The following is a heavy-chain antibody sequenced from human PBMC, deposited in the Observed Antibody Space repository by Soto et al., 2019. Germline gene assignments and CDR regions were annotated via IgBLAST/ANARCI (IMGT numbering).Heavy chain of an antibody. V-gene: IGHV3-30-3*01. CDR1: GFTFSSYA. Sequence: GGSLRLSCAASGFTFSSYAMHWVRQAPGKGLEWVAVISYDGSNKYYADSVKGRFTISRDNSKNTLYLQMNSLRAEDTAVYYCARDFAREGFGEYWGQGTLVTVSS. D-gene: IGHD3-10*01. CDR2: ISYDGSNK. CDR3: ARDFAREGFGEY. J-gene: IGHJ4*02.